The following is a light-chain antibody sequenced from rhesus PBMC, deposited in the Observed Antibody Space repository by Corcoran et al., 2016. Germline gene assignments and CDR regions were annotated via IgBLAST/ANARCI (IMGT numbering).Light chain of an antibody. Sequence: DIQMTQSPSSLSASIGDRVTITCQASQDITNNLAWYQQKPGKVPNLLIYKASTLKSGVPSRFSVSGSGTDFTLTISSLQPEDFASYYWQHGYGTPLYSFGQGTKVEIK. CDR1: QDITNN. J-gene: IGKJ2*01. CDR2: KAS. CDR3: QHGYGTPLYS. V-gene: IGKV1-25*01.